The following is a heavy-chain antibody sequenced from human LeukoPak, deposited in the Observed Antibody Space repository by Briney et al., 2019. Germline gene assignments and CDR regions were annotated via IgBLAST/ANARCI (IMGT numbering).Heavy chain of an antibody. CDR1: GGSISSNDYY. J-gene: IGHJ3*02. CDR3: ARDGGLGAFDI. Sequence: PSETLSLTCTVSGGSISSNDYYWDWIRQPPGVGLEYIGSIYYSGSTYYNPSLKSRVTISVDTSKNQFSLKLSSVTAADTAVYYCARDGGLGAFDIWGQGTMVTVSS. CDR2: IYYSGST. D-gene: IGHD3-16*01. V-gene: IGHV4-39*07.